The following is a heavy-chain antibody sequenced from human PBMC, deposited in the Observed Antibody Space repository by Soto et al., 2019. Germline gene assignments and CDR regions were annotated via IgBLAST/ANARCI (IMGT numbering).Heavy chain of an antibody. CDR2: ITAYDGNT. CDR3: ACNSGSYSRPHY. CDR1: GYTFTSYG. J-gene: IGHJ4*02. D-gene: IGHD1-26*01. Sequence: ASVKVSCKASGYTFTSYGISWVRQAPGQGLEWMGWITAYDGNTDYAQKYQGRVTMTTDTSTSTAYMELRSLRSDDTAVYYFACNSGSYSRPHYWGQGTLVTVSS. V-gene: IGHV1-18*01.